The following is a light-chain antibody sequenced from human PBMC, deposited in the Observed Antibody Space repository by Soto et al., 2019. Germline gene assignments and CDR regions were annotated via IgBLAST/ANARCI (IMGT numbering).Light chain of an antibody. V-gene: IGLV2-14*03. CDR3: SSYTSSHTVL. CDR2: DVS. Sequence: QSVLTQPASVSGSPGQSITISCTGTSSDVGGYNYVSWYQHHPGKAPKLMVFDVSNRPSGVSNRFSGAKSGNTASLTISGLQAEDEADYYCSSYTSSHTVLFGGGTKVTVL. J-gene: IGLJ2*01. CDR1: SSDVGGYNY.